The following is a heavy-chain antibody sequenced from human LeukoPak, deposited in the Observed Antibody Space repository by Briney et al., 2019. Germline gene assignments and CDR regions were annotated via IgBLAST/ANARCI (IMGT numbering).Heavy chain of an antibody. CDR3: AKDRGYSYGQGYYYGMDV. D-gene: IGHD5-18*01. Sequence: PGGSLRLSCAASGFTFDDYAMHWVRQAPGKGLEWVSLISWDGVSTYYADSVKGRFTIPRDNSKNSLYLQMNSLRAEDTALYYCAKDRGYSYGQGYYYGMDVWGQGTTVTVSS. CDR1: GFTFDDYA. V-gene: IGHV3-43D*03. CDR2: ISWDGVST. J-gene: IGHJ6*02.